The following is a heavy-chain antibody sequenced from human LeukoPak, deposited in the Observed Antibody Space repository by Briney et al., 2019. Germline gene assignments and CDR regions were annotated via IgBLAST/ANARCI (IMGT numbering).Heavy chain of an antibody. J-gene: IGHJ4*02. CDR1: GFTFNSYA. Sequence: GGSLRLSCAASGFTFNSYAMSWVRQAPGKGREWVSALNGSGGSTYYPASVKGRFTISRDNSKNTLYLQMNSLRGEDTAVYYCAKALITFGGVIVPPFDYWGQGTLVTVSS. V-gene: IGHV3-23*01. D-gene: IGHD3-16*02. CDR3: AKALITFGGVIVPPFDY. CDR2: LNGSGGST.